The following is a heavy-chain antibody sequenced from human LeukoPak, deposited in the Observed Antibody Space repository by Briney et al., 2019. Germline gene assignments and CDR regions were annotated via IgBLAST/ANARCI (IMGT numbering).Heavy chain of an antibody. CDR2: INHSGST. CDR1: GGSFSGYY. J-gene: IGHJ4*02. V-gene: IGHV4-34*01. D-gene: IGHD5-12*01. CDR3: ARVSADIWSPTYYFDY. Sequence: SETLSLTCAVYGGSFSGYYWSWIRQPPGKGLEWIGEINHSGSTNYNPSLKSRVTISVDTSKNQFSLKLSSVTAADRAVYYCARVSADIWSPTYYFDYWGQGTLVTVSS.